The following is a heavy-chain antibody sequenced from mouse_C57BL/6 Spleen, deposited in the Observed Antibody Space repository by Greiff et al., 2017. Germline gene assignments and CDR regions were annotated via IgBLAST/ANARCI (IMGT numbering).Heavy chain of an antibody. CDR3: ARDPAYYGSSYQYFDV. CDR2: ISDGGSYT. V-gene: IGHV5-4*01. D-gene: IGHD1-1*01. J-gene: IGHJ1*03. CDR1: GFTFSSYA. Sequence: EVQLVESGGGLVKPGGSLKLSCAASGFTFSSYAMSWVRQTPEKRLAWVATISDGGSYTYYPDNVKGRFTISRDNAKNNLYLQMSHLKSEDTAMYYCARDPAYYGSSYQYFDVWGTGTTVTVSS.